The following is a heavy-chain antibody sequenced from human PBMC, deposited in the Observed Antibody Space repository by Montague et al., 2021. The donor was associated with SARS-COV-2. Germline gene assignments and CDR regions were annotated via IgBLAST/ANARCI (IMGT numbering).Heavy chain of an antibody. CDR1: GFTFSYYD. V-gene: IGHV3-48*03. J-gene: IGHJ3*02. CDR2: ISTSAYTT. CDR3: TRDYRSVVGDGLDI. Sequence: SLRLSCAASGFTFSYYDMNRVRQAPGKGPEWISYISTSAYTTSYAGSVKGRFTISRDNGKNSLYLQMNSLRVEDTAVYYCTRDYRSVVGDGLDIWGQGTKVTVSS. D-gene: IGHD3-16*02.